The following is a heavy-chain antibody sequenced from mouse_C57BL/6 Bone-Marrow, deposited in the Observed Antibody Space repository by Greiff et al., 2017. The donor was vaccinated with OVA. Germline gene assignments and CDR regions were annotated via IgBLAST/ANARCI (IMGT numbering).Heavy chain of an antibody. D-gene: IGHD1-1*01. CDR2: IYPGSGNT. Sequence: VQLQQSGAELARPGASVKLSCKASGYTFPSYGISWVKQRTGQGLEWIGEIYPGSGNTYYNEKFKGKATLTADKSSSTAYMELRSLTSEDSAGYVCAKGSGSTDWYLDVWGTGTSVTVSS. CDR3: AKGSGSTDWYLDV. CDR1: GYTFPSYG. V-gene: IGHV1-81*01. J-gene: IGHJ1*03.